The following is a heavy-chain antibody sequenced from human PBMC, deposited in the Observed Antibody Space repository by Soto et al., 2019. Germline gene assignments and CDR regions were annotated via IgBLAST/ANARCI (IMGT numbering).Heavy chain of an antibody. J-gene: IGHJ5*02. V-gene: IGHV4-61*01. Sequence: PSETLSLTCTVSGGSVSSGSYYWSWIRQPPGKGLEWIGYIYYSGSTNYNPSLKSRVTISVDTSKNQFSLKLSSVTAADTAVYYCARYDSSTDWFDPWGQGTLVTVSS. D-gene: IGHD3-22*01. CDR2: IYYSGST. CDR1: GGSVSSGSYY. CDR3: ARYDSSTDWFDP.